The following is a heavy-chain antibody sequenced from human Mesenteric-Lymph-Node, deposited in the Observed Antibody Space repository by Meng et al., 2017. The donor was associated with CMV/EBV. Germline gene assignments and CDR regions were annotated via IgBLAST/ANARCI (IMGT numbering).Heavy chain of an antibody. D-gene: IGHD3-3*01. Sequence: GGSLRLSCAASGFTFSRYSMNWVRQAPGKGLEWVSYISSSSNTIYYADSVKGRFTISRDNAKNSLYLQMNSLRAEDTAVYYCAREELRFLEGKSPLDYWGQGTLVTVSS. CDR1: GFTFSRYS. V-gene: IGHV3-48*04. CDR3: AREELRFLEGKSPLDY. CDR2: ISSSSNTI. J-gene: IGHJ4*02.